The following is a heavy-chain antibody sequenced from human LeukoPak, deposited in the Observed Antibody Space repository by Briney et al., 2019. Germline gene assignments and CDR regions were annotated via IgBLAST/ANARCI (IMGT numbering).Heavy chain of an antibody. CDR1: GGSISSYY. D-gene: IGHD2-15*01. Sequence: PSETLSLTCTVSGGSISSYYWSWIRQPAGKGLEWIGYVYYSGNTNYNPSLRSRVPISIDTSKNQVSLKVTSVTAADTALYYCARVVASTSIDSWGQGILVTVSS. J-gene: IGHJ4*02. V-gene: IGHV4-59*08. CDR2: VYYSGNT. CDR3: ARVVASTSIDS.